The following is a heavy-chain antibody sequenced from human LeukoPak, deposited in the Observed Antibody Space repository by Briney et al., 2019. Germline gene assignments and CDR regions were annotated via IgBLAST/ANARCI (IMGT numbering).Heavy chain of an antibody. Sequence: SVKVSCKASGGTFSRYAISWVRQAPGQELEWMGGIIPIFGTANYAQKFQGRITITADDSTSTAYMELSSLRSEDTAVYYCARVYLKRDYYDSSAYFSFDYWGQGTLVTVSS. V-gene: IGHV1-69*13. D-gene: IGHD3-22*01. CDR3: ARVYLKRDYYDSSAYFSFDY. CDR2: IIPIFGTA. J-gene: IGHJ4*02. CDR1: GGTFSRYA.